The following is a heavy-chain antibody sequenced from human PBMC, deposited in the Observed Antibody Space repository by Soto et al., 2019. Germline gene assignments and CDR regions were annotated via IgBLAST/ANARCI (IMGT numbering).Heavy chain of an antibody. CDR3: ARSRSPYCSGGSCYYWDY. CDR2: IYYSGST. V-gene: IGHV4-59*01. Sequence: SETLSLTCTVSGGSISSYYWSWIRQPPGKGLEWIGYIYYSGSTNYNPSLKSRVTISVDTSKNQFSLKLSSVTAADTAVYYCARSRSPYCSGGSCYYWDYWGQGTLVTVSS. CDR1: GGSISSYY. J-gene: IGHJ4*02. D-gene: IGHD2-15*01.